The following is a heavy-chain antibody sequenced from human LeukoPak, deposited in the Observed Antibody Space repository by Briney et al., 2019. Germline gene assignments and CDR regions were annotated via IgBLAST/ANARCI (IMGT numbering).Heavy chain of an antibody. V-gene: IGHV4-61*02. CDR2: VYTSGTA. CDR1: GASISSGNYY. Sequence: SETLSLTCTVSGASISSGNYYWSWIRQPAGKGLEWIGRVYTSGTATYNPSLKSRVTISVDTSRNQSSLRLNSVTAADTALYYCVRDTRYDMDVWGKGTTVTVSS. CDR3: VRDTRYDMDV. J-gene: IGHJ6*03.